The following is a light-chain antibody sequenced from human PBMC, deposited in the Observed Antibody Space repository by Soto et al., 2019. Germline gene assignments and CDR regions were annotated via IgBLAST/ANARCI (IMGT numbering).Light chain of an antibody. V-gene: IGKV1-33*01. CDR3: QQYDDLPIA. CDR2: DAS. CDR1: QTISSH. Sequence: IPITHSISSMSASILDRVSTTCRASQTISSHLNWYQQKPGKALKLLIYDASNLHPGVPSRFRGSGSGTEFSFNITSLQPEDVATYYCQQYDDLPIAFGQGTRLEIK. J-gene: IGKJ5*01.